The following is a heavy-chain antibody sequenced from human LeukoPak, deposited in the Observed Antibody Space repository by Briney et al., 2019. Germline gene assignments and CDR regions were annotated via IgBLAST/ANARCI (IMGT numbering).Heavy chain of an antibody. Sequence: GGSLRLSCAASGFTFDDYAMHWVRQAPGKGLEWVSGISWNSGSIGYADSVKGRFTISRDNAKNSLYLQMNSLRAEDTALYYCAKDMTVRGVIGGVGNWFDPWGQGTLVTVSS. CDR2: ISWNSGSI. D-gene: IGHD3-10*01. J-gene: IGHJ5*02. CDR1: GFTFDDYA. CDR3: AKDMTVRGVIGGVGNWFDP. V-gene: IGHV3-9*01.